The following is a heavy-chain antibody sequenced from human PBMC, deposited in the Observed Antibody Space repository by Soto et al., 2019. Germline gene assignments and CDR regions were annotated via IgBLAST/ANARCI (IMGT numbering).Heavy chain of an antibody. V-gene: IGHV3-74*01. D-gene: IGHD3-10*01. CDR2: INADGTST. Sequence: DVQLVESGGGLVQPGGSLRLSCAASGFTFSNSWMHWVRQVSGKGLEWVSRINADGTSTSYADSVKGRFTISRDNAKNTLYLLVNSLRAEDTAVYYCVKVLARGVGVPRFDFDSWGQGALVTVSS. J-gene: IGHJ4*02. CDR1: GFTFSNSW. CDR3: VKVLARGVGVPRFDFDS.